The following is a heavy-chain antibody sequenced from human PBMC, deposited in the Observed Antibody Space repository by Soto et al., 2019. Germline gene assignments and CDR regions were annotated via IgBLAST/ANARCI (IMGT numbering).Heavy chain of an antibody. V-gene: IGHV3-33*06. CDR3: AKEESGTYNWFDP. CDR2: IWYDGSNK. J-gene: IGHJ5*02. Sequence: QVQLVESGGGVVQPGRSLRLSCAASGFTFSSYGMHWVRQAPGKGLEWVAVIWYDGSNKYYADSVKGRFTISRDNSKNTLYLQMNSLRAEDTAVYYCAKEESGTYNWFDPWGQGTLVTVSS. D-gene: IGHD3-10*01. CDR1: GFTFSSYG.